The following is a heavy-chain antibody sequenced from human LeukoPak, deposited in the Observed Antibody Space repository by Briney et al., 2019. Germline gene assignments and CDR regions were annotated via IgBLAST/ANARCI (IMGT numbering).Heavy chain of an antibody. J-gene: IGHJ4*02. CDR2: IYYSGST. Sequence: SETLSLTCTVPGDSISSYYWTWIRQPPGKGLEWIGYIYYSGSTNYNPSLKSRVTISIDTSKNQFSLKLSSLTAADTAVYYCARGYHDFSGYWLSYFDYWGQGTLVTVSS. D-gene: IGHD3-22*01. CDR3: ARGYHDFSGYWLSYFDY. CDR1: GDSISSYY. V-gene: IGHV4-59*01.